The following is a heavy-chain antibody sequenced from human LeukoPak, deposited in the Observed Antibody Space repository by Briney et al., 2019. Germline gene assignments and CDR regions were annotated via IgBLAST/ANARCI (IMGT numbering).Heavy chain of an antibody. CDR2: IYYTGNT. Sequence: PSETLSLTCTVPGGSISGYYWSWIRQPPGKGLGWIGYIYYTGNTHYDPSLKSRVTISVDTSKNQFSLRLSSVTAADTAVYYCARHEQQLLYYFDYWGPGTLVTVSS. CDR3: ARHEQQLLYYFDY. D-gene: IGHD6-13*01. V-gene: IGHV4-59*08. CDR1: GGSISGYY. J-gene: IGHJ4*02.